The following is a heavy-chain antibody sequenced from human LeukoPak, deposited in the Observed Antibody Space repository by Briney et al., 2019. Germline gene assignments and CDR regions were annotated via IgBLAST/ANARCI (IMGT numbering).Heavy chain of an antibody. V-gene: IGHV3-15*01. CDR1: GFTFSNAW. Sequence: PGGSLRLSCAVSGFTFSNAWMNWVRQAPGKGLEWVGRIKSKTDGGTTDYAAPVKGRFTISRDDSKNTLYLQMSSLKTEDTAVYYCTTGAGQWVVRDYWGQGTLVTVSS. D-gene: IGHD6-19*01. CDR3: TTGAGQWVVRDY. CDR2: IKSKTDGGTT. J-gene: IGHJ4*02.